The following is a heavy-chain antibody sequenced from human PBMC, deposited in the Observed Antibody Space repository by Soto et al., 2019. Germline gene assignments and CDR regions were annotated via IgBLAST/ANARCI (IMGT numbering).Heavy chain of an antibody. D-gene: IGHD2-2*01. CDR2: ISYDGSNK. CDR3: ARAVIYCISTSCYAPFDY. J-gene: IGHJ4*02. CDR1: GFTFSSYA. Sequence: QVQLVESGGGVVQPGRSLRLSCAASGFTFSSYAMHWVRQAPGKGLEWVAVISYDGSNKYYADSVKGRFTISRDNSKNTLYLQMHSPRAEDTAVYYCARAVIYCISTSCYAPFDYWGQGTLVTFSS. V-gene: IGHV3-30-3*01.